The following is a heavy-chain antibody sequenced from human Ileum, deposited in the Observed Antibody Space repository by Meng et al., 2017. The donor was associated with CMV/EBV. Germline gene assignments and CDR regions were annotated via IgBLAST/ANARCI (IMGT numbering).Heavy chain of an antibody. Sequence: QLQLQASGPGLVKPSETLSLICTVSGASFNNDNDYWAWIRQSPGKGLEWIGSVHNNGGTYHNPSLRSRVTISVDTSKNQFSLKLSSVTAADTAVYYCARVGAMVRGPHFDYWGQGTLVTVSS. CDR2: VHNNGGT. V-gene: IGHV4-39*07. D-gene: IGHD3-10*01. CDR3: ARVGAMVRGPHFDY. CDR1: GASFNNDNDY. J-gene: IGHJ4*02.